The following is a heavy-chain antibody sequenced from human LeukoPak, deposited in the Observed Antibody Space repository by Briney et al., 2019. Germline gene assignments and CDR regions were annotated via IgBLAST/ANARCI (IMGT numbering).Heavy chain of an antibody. J-gene: IGHJ4*02. CDR1: GGTFSSYA. Sequence: SVKVSCKASGGTFSSYAISWVRQAPGQGLEWMGGIIPIFGTANYAQKFQGRVTITADESTSTAYMELSSLRSDDTAVYYCARDGFYYYDSSGYYVWGQGTLVTVSS. V-gene: IGHV1-69*13. CDR2: IIPIFGTA. CDR3: ARDGFYYYDSSGYYV. D-gene: IGHD3-22*01.